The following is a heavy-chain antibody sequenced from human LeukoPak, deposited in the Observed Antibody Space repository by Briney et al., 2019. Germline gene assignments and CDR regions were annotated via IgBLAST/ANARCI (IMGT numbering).Heavy chain of an antibody. Sequence: PSETLSLTCAVYGGSFSGYYWSWIRQPPGKGLEWIGEINHSGSTNYNPSLKSRVTISVDTSKNQFSLKLSSVTAADTAVYYCARPSLYDSSGYYSGNAFDIWGQGTMVTVSS. CDR3: ARPSLYDSSGYYSGNAFDI. D-gene: IGHD3-22*01. V-gene: IGHV4-34*01. CDR1: GGSFSGYY. CDR2: INHSGST. J-gene: IGHJ3*02.